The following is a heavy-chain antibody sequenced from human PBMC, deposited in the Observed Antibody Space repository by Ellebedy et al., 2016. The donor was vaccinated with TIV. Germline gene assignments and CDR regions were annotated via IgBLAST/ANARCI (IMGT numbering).Heavy chain of an antibody. V-gene: IGHV3-30*03. CDR1: GFTFRSPG. J-gene: IGHJ4*02. CDR3: ARGGSSGSSDY. CDR2: ISSDGSNK. Sequence: GGSLRLXXVASGFTFRSPGLYWVRQAPGKGLEWVAVISSDGSNKYYADSVKGRFTISRDNSKNTLYLQMNSLRTDDMAVYYCARGGSSGSSDYWGQGTLVTVSS. D-gene: IGHD3-10*01.